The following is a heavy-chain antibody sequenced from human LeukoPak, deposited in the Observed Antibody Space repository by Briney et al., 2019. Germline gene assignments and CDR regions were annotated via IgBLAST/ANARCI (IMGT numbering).Heavy chain of an antibody. CDR3: ATGNYDSSGYCRYWYFDL. D-gene: IGHD3-22*01. CDR1: GYTLTELS. CDR2: FDPEDGET. Sequence: ASVKVSCKVSGYTLTELSMHWVRQAPGKGLEWMGGFDPEDGETIYAQKFQGRVTMTEDTSTDTAYMELSSLRSEDTAVYYCATGNYDSSGYCRYWYFDLWGRGTLVTVSS. J-gene: IGHJ2*01. V-gene: IGHV1-24*01.